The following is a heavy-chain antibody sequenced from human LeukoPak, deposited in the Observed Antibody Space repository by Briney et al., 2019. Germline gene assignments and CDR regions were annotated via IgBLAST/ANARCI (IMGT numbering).Heavy chain of an antibody. Sequence: GGSLRLSCAASGFTFSSYAMSWVRQAPGKGLDWVSSINGGGGSTYYADSVKGRFTISRDNSKNTLYLQMNSLRAEDTAIYYCAKRWYLDYWGQGTLVTVSS. V-gene: IGHV3-23*01. CDR2: INGGGGST. CDR1: GFTFSSYA. CDR3: AKRWYLDY. D-gene: IGHD5-24*01. J-gene: IGHJ4*02.